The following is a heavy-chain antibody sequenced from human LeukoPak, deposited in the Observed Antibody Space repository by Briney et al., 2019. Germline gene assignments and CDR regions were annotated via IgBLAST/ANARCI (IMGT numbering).Heavy chain of an antibody. CDR2: IYPGDSDT. CDR1: GYSFTSYW. V-gene: IGHV5-51*01. D-gene: IGHD3-9*01. Sequence: GESLKISCKGSGYSFTSYWIGWVRQMPGKGLEWMGIIYPGDSDTRYSPSFQGQVTISADKSISTAYLQWSSLKASDTAMYYCARKSLDILTGYYIIDYWGQGTLVTVSS. CDR3: ARKSLDILTGYYIIDY. J-gene: IGHJ4*02.